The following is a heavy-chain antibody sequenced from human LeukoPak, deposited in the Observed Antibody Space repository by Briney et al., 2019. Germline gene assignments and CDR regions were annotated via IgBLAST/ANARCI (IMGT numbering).Heavy chain of an antibody. CDR2: IWYDANNK. D-gene: IGHD5-18*01. CDR3: AKDLGYSYGAFDY. V-gene: IGHV3-33*03. J-gene: IGHJ4*02. CDR1: GFSFSNYG. Sequence: PGGSLRLSCAASGFSFSNYGMHWVRQAPGKGLEWVAVIWYDANNKYYADSVRGRFTISRDNSKNTLHLQMNSLRVEATAVYYCAKDLGYSYGAFDYWGQGTLVTVSS.